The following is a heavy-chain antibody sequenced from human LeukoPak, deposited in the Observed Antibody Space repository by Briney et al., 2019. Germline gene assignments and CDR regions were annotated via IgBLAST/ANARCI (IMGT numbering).Heavy chain of an antibody. CDR1: GDSISSSSYY. Sequence: PSETLSLTCTVSGDSISSSSYYWGWIRQPPGQGLEWIGNIYYSGITYYNLSLKSRVTISVDTSKNHFSLKLSSVTAADTAVYXXXXXXXXSYGYGKTPDFDYWGQGTLVTVSS. CDR3: XXXXXXSYGYGKTPDFDY. CDR2: IYYSGIT. V-gene: IGHV4-39*07. J-gene: IGHJ4*02. D-gene: IGHD5-18*01.